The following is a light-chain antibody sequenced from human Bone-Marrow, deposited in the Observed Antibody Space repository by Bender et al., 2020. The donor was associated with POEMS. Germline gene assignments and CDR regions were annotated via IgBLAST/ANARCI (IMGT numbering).Light chain of an antibody. V-gene: IGLV2-11*01. CDR3: CSFAGSSDFV. CDR1: SSDVGGYNY. Sequence: QSALTQPRSVSGSPGQSVTISCIGTSSDVGGYNYVSWYQQHPGKAPTLLIYEVNRRPSGVSNRFSGSKSGNTASLTISGLQAEDETDYHCCSFAGSSDFVFGTGTKVTVL. CDR2: EVN. J-gene: IGLJ1*01.